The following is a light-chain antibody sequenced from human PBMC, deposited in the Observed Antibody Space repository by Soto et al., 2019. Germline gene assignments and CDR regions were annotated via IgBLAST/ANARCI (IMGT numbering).Light chain of an antibody. V-gene: IGLV2-14*01. Sequence: QSALTQPVSVSGSPGQSITISCSGTSIDVGGYNYVVWHQQHPGKAPKVLIHDVSRRPSGVSNRFSGSKSGDTASLTISGLQAEDEADYYCSTYASSGIELFGGGTKLTVL. J-gene: IGLJ2*01. CDR1: SIDVGGYNY. CDR3: STYASSGIEL. CDR2: DVS.